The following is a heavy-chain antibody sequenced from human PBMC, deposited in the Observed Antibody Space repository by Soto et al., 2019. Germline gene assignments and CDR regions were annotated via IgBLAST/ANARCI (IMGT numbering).Heavy chain of an antibody. CDR1: GGSISSYY. CDR2: IYHSGST. D-gene: IGHD3-22*01. CDR3: ERDKYYDSSGYSDAFDI. V-gene: IGHV4-59*01. Sequence: SETLSLTCTVSGGSISSYYWSWIRQPPGKGLEWIGYIYHSGSTNYNPSLKSRVTISVDTSKNQFSLKLSSVTAADTAVYYCERDKYYDSSGYSDAFDIWGQGTMVTVSS. J-gene: IGHJ3*02.